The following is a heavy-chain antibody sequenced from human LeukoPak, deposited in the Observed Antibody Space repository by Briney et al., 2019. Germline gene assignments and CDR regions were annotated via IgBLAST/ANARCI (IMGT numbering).Heavy chain of an antibody. D-gene: IGHD6-13*01. CDR1: GYTFTGYY. CDR3: AREAGGSSWLLSHFDY. Sequence: GASVKVSCKASGYTFTGYYMHWVRQAPVQGLEWVGWINPNSGDTNYAQNFQGRVTMTRDASISTAYMELSSLRSDDTAVYYCAREAGGSSWLLSHFDYWGQGTLVTVSS. V-gene: IGHV1-2*02. CDR2: INPNSGDT. J-gene: IGHJ4*02.